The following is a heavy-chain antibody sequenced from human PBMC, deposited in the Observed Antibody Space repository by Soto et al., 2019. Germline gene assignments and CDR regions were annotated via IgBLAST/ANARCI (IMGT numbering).Heavy chain of an antibody. V-gene: IGHV4-30-4*01. CDR2: IYYSGST. J-gene: IGHJ4*02. CDR3: ASRDGYNRSFDY. CDR1: GGSISSGDYY. D-gene: IGHD5-12*01. Sequence: PSETLSLTCTVSGGSISSGDYYWSWIRQPPGKGLEWIGYIYYSGSTYYNPSLKSRVTISVDTSKNQFSLKLSSVTAADTAVYYCASRDGYNRSFDYWGQGTLVTVSS.